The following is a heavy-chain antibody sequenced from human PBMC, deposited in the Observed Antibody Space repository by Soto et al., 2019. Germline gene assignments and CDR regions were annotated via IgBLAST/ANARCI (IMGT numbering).Heavy chain of an antibody. CDR3: AATTAHIYYYYGMDV. J-gene: IGHJ6*02. CDR1: GFTFTSSA. Sequence: SVKVSCKASGFTFTSSAVQWVRQARGQRLEWIGWIVVGSGNTNYAQKFQERVTITRDMSTSTAYMELSSLRSEDTAVYYCAATTAHIYYYYGMDVWGQGTTVTVSS. CDR2: IVVGSGNT. D-gene: IGHD4-17*01. V-gene: IGHV1-58*01.